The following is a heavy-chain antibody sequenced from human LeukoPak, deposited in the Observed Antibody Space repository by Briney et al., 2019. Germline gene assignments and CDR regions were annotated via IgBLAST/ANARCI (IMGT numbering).Heavy chain of an antibody. J-gene: IGHJ4*02. Sequence: GGSLRLSCAASGFTFSSYAMHWVRQAPGKGLEWVAVIWHDGSNKYYGDSVKGRFTISRDNSKNTLYLQMNSLRADDTAVYYCARYPNDSGQYYFDYWGQGTLVTVSS. D-gene: IGHD4-17*01. CDR3: ARYPNDSGQYYFDY. V-gene: IGHV3-33*08. CDR1: GFTFSSYA. CDR2: IWHDGSNK.